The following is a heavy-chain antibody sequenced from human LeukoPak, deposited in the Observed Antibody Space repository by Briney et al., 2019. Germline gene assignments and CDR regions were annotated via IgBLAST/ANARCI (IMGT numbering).Heavy chain of an antibody. D-gene: IGHD4-17*01. CDR2: IYSGGTT. V-gene: IGHV3-66*01. Sequence: GGSLRLSCVVSGFTVTSNYMNWVRQAPGKGLEWVSVIYSGGTTKYADSVKGRFTVYRDNSKNTLYLQMNSLRAEDTAVYYCASKLTSGYWGQGTLVTVSS. J-gene: IGHJ4*02. CDR1: GFTVTSNY. CDR3: ASKLTSGY.